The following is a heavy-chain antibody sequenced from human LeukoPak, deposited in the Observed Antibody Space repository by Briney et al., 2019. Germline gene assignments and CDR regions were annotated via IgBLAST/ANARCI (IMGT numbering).Heavy chain of an antibody. CDR2: IYHSGST. Sequence: PSETLSLTCTVSGYSISSGYYWGWIRQPPGKGLEWIGSIYHSGSTYYNPSLKSRVTISVDTSKNQFSLKLSSVTAADTAVYYCASLDADYYDSSRDAFDIWGQGTMVTVSS. CDR3: ASLDADYYDSSRDAFDI. CDR1: GYSISSGYY. D-gene: IGHD3-22*01. J-gene: IGHJ3*02. V-gene: IGHV4-38-2*02.